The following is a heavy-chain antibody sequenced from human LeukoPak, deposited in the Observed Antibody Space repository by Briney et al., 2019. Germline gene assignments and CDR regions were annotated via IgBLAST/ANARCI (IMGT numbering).Heavy chain of an antibody. D-gene: IGHD3-22*01. V-gene: IGHV4-31*03. J-gene: IGHJ4*02. CDR1: GASFSSGDQY. CDR2: IHPSGTL. CDR3: ARGLDSRKLGY. Sequence: SQTLSLTCTVSGASFSSGDQYWNWIRQSPGKGLEWIGSIHPSGTLYNNPSLESRVTMSMDTSKNQFSLNLNSVTAADTAVYFCARGLDSRKLGYWGQGTLVTVSS.